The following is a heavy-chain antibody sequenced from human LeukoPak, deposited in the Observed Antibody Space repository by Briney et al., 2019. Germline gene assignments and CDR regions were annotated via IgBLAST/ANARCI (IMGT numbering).Heavy chain of an antibody. J-gene: IGHJ3*02. CDR2: MNPNSGNT. V-gene: IGHV1-8*01. CDR3: ARTPGYSSSLRNAFDI. CDR1: GYTFTSYD. D-gene: IGHD6-13*01. Sequence: ASVKVSCKASGYTFTSYDINWVRQATGQGLEWMGWMNPNSGNTGYAQKFQGRVTMTRNTSISTAHMELSSLRSEDTAVYYCARTPGYSSSLRNAFDIWGQGTMVTVSS.